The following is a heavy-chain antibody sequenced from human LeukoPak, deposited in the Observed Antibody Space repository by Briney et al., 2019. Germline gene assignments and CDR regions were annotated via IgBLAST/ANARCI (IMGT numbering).Heavy chain of an antibody. CDR1: GGSISSSIYY. J-gene: IGHJ3*02. V-gene: IGHV4-61*05. D-gene: IGHD4-17*01. Sequence: PSETLSLTCSVSGGSISSSIYYWSWIRQPPGKGLEWIGYIYYSGSTNYNPSLKSRVTISVDTSKNQFSLKPSSVTAADTAVYYCARRTMTTVTTIAFDIWGQGTMVTVSS. CDR3: ARRTMTTVTTIAFDI. CDR2: IYYSGST.